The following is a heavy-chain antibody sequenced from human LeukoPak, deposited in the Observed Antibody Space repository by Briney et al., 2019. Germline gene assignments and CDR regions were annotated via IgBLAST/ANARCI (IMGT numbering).Heavy chain of an antibody. CDR1: GDTINICY. D-gene: IGHD1-26*01. CDR3: TATMGGTLFDN. CDR2: IYDSGST. Sequence: PSETLSLTCTVSGDTINICYWSAFRQPPGKGLEWIGYIYDSGSTDYNPSLKSRVTISLDTSKNQFSLRLSSVTAADTAVYYCTATMGGTLFDNWGQGTLVSVSS. V-gene: IGHV4-59*01. J-gene: IGHJ4*02.